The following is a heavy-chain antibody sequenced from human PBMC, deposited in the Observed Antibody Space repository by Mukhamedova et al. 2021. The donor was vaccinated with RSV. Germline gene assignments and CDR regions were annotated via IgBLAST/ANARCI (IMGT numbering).Heavy chain of an antibody. J-gene: IGHJ3*02. CDR2: ISYDGSIK. D-gene: IGHD4/OR15-4a*01. V-gene: IGHV3-30*18. Sequence: VRQAPGKGLEWVAVISYDGSIKYYADSVKGRFTISRDSSKNTLYLQMDSLRAEDTAVYYCAKVDYISPSLAFDIWGQGTMVTVS. CDR3: AKVDYISPSLAFDI.